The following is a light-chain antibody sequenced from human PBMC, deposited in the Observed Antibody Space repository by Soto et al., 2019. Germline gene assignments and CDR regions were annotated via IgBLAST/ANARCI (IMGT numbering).Light chain of an antibody. J-gene: IGLJ2*01. CDR2: EGT. CDR3: CSYAGSTTPVL. CDR1: SSNIGSYNL. V-gene: IGLV2-23*01. Sequence: QSVLTQPASVSGSPGQSITISCIGTSSNIGSYNLVSWYQQHPGRAPKLMIYEGTKRPSGVSNRFSGSKSGNTASLTISGLQAEDEADYYCCSYAGSTTPVLFGGGTKLTVL.